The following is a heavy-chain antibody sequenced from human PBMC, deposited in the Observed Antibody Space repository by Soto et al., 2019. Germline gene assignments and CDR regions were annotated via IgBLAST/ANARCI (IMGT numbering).Heavy chain of an antibody. CDR3: VKDDGDYSFDY. CDR1: EFTFDKYY. J-gene: IGHJ4*02. Sequence: EVQLVESGGGLVQPGGSLRLSCAASEFTFDKYYMTWVRQAPGKGPEWVANIKPDGSEQYYVDSVKGRFTISRDNAKNSLYLQLNSLGAEDTAVYYCVKDDGDYSFDYWGQGTLVTVSS. CDR2: IKPDGSEQ. D-gene: IGHD4-17*01. V-gene: IGHV3-7*03.